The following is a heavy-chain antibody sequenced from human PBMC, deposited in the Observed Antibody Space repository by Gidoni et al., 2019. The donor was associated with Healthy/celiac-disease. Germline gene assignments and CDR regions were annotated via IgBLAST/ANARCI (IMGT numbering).Heavy chain of an antibody. J-gene: IGHJ4*02. V-gene: IGHV3-30*03. CDR3: ARMLSMRIGVVIIYPPDY. D-gene: IGHD3-3*01. CDR2: ISYDGSNK. CDR1: GFTFSSYG. Sequence: QVQLVESGGGVVQPGRSLRLSCAASGFTFSSYGMHWVRQAPGKGLEWVAVISYDGSNKYYADSVKGRFTISRDNSKNTLYLQMNSLRAEDTAVYYCARMLSMRIGVVIIYPPDYWGQGTLVTVSS.